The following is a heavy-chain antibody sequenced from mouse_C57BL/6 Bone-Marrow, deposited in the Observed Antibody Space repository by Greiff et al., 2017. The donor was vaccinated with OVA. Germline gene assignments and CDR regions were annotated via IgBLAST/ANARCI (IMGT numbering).Heavy chain of an antibody. CDR2: IDPETGGT. Sequence: QVHVKQSGAELVRPGASVTLSCKASGYTFTDYEMHWVKQTPVHGLEWIGAIDPETGGTAYNQKFKGKAILTADKSSSTAYMELRSLTSEDSAVYYCTREDDYDEGYAMDYWGQGTSVTVSS. CDR1: GYTFTDYE. V-gene: IGHV1-15*01. CDR3: TREDDYDEGYAMDY. D-gene: IGHD2-4*01. J-gene: IGHJ4*01.